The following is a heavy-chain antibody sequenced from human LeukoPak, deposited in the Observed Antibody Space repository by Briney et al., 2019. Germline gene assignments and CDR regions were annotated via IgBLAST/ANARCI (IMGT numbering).Heavy chain of an antibody. CDR3: AKGIAIGAYHGVDY. Sequence: SGGSLRLSCAASGFTFSSYAMSWVRQAPGKGLEWVSAISGSGGSTYYADSVKGRFTISRDNSKNTLYLQMNSLRAEDTAVYYCAKGIAIGAYHGVDYWGQGTLVTVSS. D-gene: IGHD3-16*01. J-gene: IGHJ4*02. CDR2: ISGSGGST. V-gene: IGHV3-23*01. CDR1: GFTFSSYA.